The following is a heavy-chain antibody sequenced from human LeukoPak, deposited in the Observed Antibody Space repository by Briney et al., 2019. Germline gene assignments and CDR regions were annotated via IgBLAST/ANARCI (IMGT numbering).Heavy chain of an antibody. D-gene: IGHD3-22*01. CDR1: GGSISSGGYS. CDR2: IYHSGST. Sequence: SETLSLTCAVSGGSISSGGYSWSWIRQPPGKGLEWIGYIYHSGSTYYNPSLKSRVTISVDTSKNQFSLKLSSVTAADTAVYYCARTPYYYDSSGYPFDYWGQGTLVTVSS. J-gene: IGHJ4*02. V-gene: IGHV4-30-2*01. CDR3: ARTPYYYDSSGYPFDY.